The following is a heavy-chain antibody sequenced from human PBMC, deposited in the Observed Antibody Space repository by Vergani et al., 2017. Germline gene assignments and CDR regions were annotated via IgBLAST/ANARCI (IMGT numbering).Heavy chain of an antibody. D-gene: IGHD6-13*01. CDR2: ISTSGST. Sequence: QVQLQESGPGLVKPSETLSLTCTVLGGSISSYYWSWIRQPAGKGLEWIGRISTSGSTNYNPSLKSRVTMSVYTSKNQFSLKLSSVTAADTAVYYCARSGDSSSWYRGYYLDYWGQGTLVTVSS. CDR1: GGSISSYY. CDR3: ARSGDSSSWYRGYYLDY. V-gene: IGHV4-4*07. J-gene: IGHJ4*02.